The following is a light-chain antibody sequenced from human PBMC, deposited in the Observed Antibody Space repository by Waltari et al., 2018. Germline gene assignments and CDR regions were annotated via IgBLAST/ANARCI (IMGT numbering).Light chain of an antibody. CDR3: QQRGDWPRLT. CDR1: QSVSSY. V-gene: IGKV3-11*01. J-gene: IGKJ1*01. Sequence: EIVLTQSPGTLSLSPGERATLSCRASQSVSSYLAWYQQKPGQAPRLLIYYAAKRATGIPARFSVSGSGTDFTLTISSLEPEDFAVYYCQQRGDWPRLTFGQGTKVEIK. CDR2: YAA.